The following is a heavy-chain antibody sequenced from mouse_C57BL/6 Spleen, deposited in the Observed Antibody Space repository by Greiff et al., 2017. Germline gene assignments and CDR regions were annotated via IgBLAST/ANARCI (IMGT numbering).Heavy chain of an antibody. CDR1: GYTFTSYW. D-gene: IGHD4-1*01. J-gene: IGHJ2*01. CDR2: IHPNSGST. Sequence: QVQLQQPGAELVKPGASVKLSCKASGYTFTSYWMHWVKQRPGQGLEWIGMIHPNSGSTNYNEKFKSKATLTVDKSSSTAYMQLSSLTSEDSAVYSCARSELGRLYYFDHWGQGTTLTVSS. CDR3: ARSELGRLYYFDH. V-gene: IGHV1-64*01.